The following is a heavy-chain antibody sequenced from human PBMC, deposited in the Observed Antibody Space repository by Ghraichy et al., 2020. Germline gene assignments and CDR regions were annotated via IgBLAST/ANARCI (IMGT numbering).Heavy chain of an antibody. Sequence: SVKVSCKASGGTFSSYAISWVRQAPGQGLEWMGGIIPIFGTANYAQKFQGRVTITADESTSTAYMELSSLRSEDTAVYYCARDSRYCSGGSCSYNGFDPWGQGTLVTVSS. D-gene: IGHD2-15*01. V-gene: IGHV1-69*13. J-gene: IGHJ5*02. CDR1: GGTFSSYA. CDR3: ARDSRYCSGGSCSYNGFDP. CDR2: IIPIFGTA.